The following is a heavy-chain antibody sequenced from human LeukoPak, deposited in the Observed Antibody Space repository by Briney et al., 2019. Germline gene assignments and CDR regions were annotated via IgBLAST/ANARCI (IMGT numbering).Heavy chain of an antibody. CDR2: ISGSGGGT. CDR3: AKDLRYCSTTRCYKEWFDP. D-gene: IGHD2-2*02. Sequence: GASLRLSCAASGFTFSSYAMTWVRQAPGKGLEWVSAISGSGGGTYYADSVKGRFTISRDNSKSTLFLQVNSLRAEDTAIYYCAKDLRYCSTTRCYKEWFDPWGQGTLVTVSS. CDR1: GFTFSSYA. V-gene: IGHV3-23*01. J-gene: IGHJ5*02.